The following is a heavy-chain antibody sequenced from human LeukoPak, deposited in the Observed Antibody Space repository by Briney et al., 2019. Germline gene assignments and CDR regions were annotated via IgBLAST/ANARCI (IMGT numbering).Heavy chain of an antibody. J-gene: IGHJ3*02. CDR1: GGTFSSYA. CDR2: IIPIFGTA. D-gene: IGHD6-6*01. Sequence: GASVKVSCKASGGTFSSYAISWVRQAPGQGLEWMGGIIPIFGTANYAQKFQGRVTITTDESTSTAYMELSSLRSEDTAVYYCGRVAAPPRIAFDIWGQGTMVTVST. CDR3: GRVAAPPRIAFDI. V-gene: IGHV1-69*05.